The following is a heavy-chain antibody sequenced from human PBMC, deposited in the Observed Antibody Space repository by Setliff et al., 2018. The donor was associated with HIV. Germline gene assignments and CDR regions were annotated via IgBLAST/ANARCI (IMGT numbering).Heavy chain of an antibody. CDR2: INHSGST. V-gene: IGHV4-34*01. CDR3: ATDRSVGARISSGSVFDP. J-gene: IGHJ5*02. CDR1: GGSFSNYY. Sequence: PSETLSLTCAVYGGSFSNYYWSWIRQPPGKGLEWLGEINHSGSTNYNPSLKSRVPLPVDTSKNQFSLKLTSVTAADTAVYYWATDRSVGARISSGSVFDPWGQGTLVT. D-gene: IGHD1-26*01.